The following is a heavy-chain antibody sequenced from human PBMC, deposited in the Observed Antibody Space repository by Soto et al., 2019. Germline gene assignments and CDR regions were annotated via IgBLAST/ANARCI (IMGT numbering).Heavy chain of an antibody. D-gene: IGHD1-1*01. CDR1: GYTFTTKG. J-gene: IGHJ4*02. V-gene: IGHV1-18*01. Sequence: QVQLVQSGAEVKKPGSSVKVSCKVSGYTFTTKGFSWVRQAPGQGLEWMGWISAYSGNTNYAQNFQGRVTMTKDTSTDTAYMELMSLRSDDTAVYYCARTYSNNWNAAYFDHWGQGTLVTVSS. CDR3: ARTYSNNWNAAYFDH. CDR2: ISAYSGNT.